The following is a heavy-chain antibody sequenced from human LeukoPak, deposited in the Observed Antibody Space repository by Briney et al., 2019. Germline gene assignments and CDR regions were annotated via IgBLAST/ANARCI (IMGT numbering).Heavy chain of an antibody. CDR1: GGSISSYY. CDR2: IYTSGST. J-gene: IGHJ4*02. CDR3: ARGKNSGSCYRPLDY. D-gene: IGHD1-26*01. V-gene: IGHV4-4*07. Sequence: PSETLSLTCTVSGGSISSYYWSWIRQPAGKGLEWIGRIYTSGSTNYNPSLKSRVTMSVDTSKNQFSLKLSSVTAADTAVYYCARGKNSGSCYRPLDYWGQGTLVTVSS.